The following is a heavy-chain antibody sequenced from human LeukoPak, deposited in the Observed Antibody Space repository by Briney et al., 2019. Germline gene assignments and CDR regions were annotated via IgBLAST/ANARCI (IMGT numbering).Heavy chain of an antibody. CDR3: AKVEYYDSSGYYWYFDL. J-gene: IGHJ2*01. CDR1: GFTFSSYG. Sequence: GGSLRLSCAASGFTFSSYGMHWVRQAPGKGLEWVAFIRYDGSNKYYADSVKGRFTISRDNSKNTLYLQMNSLRAEDTAVYYCAKVEYYDSSGYYWYFDLWGRGTLVTVSS. CDR2: IRYDGSNK. V-gene: IGHV3-30*02. D-gene: IGHD3-22*01.